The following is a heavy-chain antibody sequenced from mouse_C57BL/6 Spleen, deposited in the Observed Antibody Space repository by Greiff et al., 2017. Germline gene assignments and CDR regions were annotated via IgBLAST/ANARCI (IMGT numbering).Heavy chain of an antibody. V-gene: IGHV5-12*01. Sequence: EVNLVESGGGLVQPGGSLKLSCAASGFTFSDYYMYWVRQTPEKRLEWVAYISNGGGSTYYPDTVKGRFTISRDNAKNTLYLQMSRLKSEDTAMYYCARQDNYYAMDYWGQGTSVTVSS. CDR1: GFTFSDYY. CDR2: ISNGGGST. CDR3: ARQDNYYAMDY. J-gene: IGHJ4*01.